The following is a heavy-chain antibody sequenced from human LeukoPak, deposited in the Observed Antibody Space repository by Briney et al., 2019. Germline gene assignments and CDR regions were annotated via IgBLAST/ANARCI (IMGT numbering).Heavy chain of an antibody. J-gene: IGHJ4*02. CDR2: INHSGST. CDR1: GGSFSGYY. CDR3: ARRGRWLQFDYFDY. V-gene: IGHV4-34*01. Sequence: PSETLSLTCAVYGGSFSGYYWSWIRQPPGKGLEWIGEINHSGSTNYNPSLKSRVTISVDTSKNQFSLKLSSVTAADTAVYYCARRGRWLQFDYFDYWGQGTLVTVSS. D-gene: IGHD5-24*01.